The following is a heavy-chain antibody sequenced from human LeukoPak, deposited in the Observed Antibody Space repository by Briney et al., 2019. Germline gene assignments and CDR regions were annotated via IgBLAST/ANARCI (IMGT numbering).Heavy chain of an antibody. J-gene: IGHJ4*02. CDR1: GFTFSSYA. CDR2: ISGSGGST. CDR3: AKGFACAENRCYGLDS. Sequence: GGSLRLSCAASGFTFSSYAMSWVRQAPGKGLEWASAISGSGGSTYYADSVKGRFTISRDNSKNTLYLQMNSLGVEDTALYFCAKGFACAENRCYGLDSWAQGILVIVSS. D-gene: IGHD4/OR15-4a*01. V-gene: IGHV3-23*01.